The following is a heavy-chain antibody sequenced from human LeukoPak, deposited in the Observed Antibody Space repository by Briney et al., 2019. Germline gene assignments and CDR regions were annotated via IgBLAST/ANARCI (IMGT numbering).Heavy chain of an antibody. J-gene: IGHJ4*02. CDR3: AKGDYFDY. CDR1: GFAFSRYG. Sequence: GGSLRLSCAASGFAFSRYGMHWVRQAPGKGLEWVAVISYDGSNKYYADSVKGRFTISRDNSKNTLYLQMNSLRAEDTAVYYCAKGDYFDYWAQGTLVTVSS. CDR2: ISYDGSNK. V-gene: IGHV3-30*18.